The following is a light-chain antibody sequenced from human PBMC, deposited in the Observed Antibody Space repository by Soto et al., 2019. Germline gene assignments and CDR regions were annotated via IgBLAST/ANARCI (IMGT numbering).Light chain of an antibody. Sequence: EIVLTPSPGTLSLSPGERATLSCRASQSVSSSFVAWYQQKPGQAPRLLIYDASNRATGIPARFSGSGSGTDFTLTISSLEPEDFAVYYCQQRSNWPQTFGRGTKVDIK. CDR2: DAS. J-gene: IGKJ1*01. CDR3: QQRSNWPQT. CDR1: QSVSSSF. V-gene: IGKV3D-20*02.